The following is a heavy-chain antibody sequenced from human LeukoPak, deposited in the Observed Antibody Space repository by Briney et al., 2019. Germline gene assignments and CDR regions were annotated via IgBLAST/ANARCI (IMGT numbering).Heavy chain of an antibody. CDR1: GGSISSYY. V-gene: IGHV4-4*07. D-gene: IGHD4-17*01. CDR2: IYTSGST. CDR3: ARDLGSYGDYVLDY. Sequence: SETLSLTCTVSGGSISSYYWSWIRQPAGKGLEWIGRIYTSGSTNYNPSLKSRVTMSVDTSKNQFSLKLSSVTAADTAVYYCARDLGSYGDYVLDYWGQGTLVTVSS. J-gene: IGHJ4*02.